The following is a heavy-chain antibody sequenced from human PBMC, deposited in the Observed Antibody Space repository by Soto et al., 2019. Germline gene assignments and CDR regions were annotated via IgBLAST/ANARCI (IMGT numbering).Heavy chain of an antibody. CDR2: ISGSGGST. J-gene: IGHJ6*02. CDR1: GFTFSSYA. Sequence: PVGSLRLSCAASGFTFSSYAMSWVRQAPGKGLEWVSAISGSGGSTYYADSVKGRFTISRDNSKNTLYLQMNSLRAEDTAVYYCAKSLEWLLYYGMDVWGQGTTVTVSS. CDR3: AKSLEWLLYYGMDV. V-gene: IGHV3-23*01. D-gene: IGHD3-3*01.